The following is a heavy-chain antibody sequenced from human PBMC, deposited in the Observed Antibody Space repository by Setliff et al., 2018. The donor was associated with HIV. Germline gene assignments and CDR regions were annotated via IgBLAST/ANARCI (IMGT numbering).Heavy chain of an antibody. CDR1: GLTFRDAW. Sequence: LRLSCTASGLTFRDAWWSWVRQAPGKGLEWVGRIKSKAFGGTTDYGAPGKGRFSISRDDSENMAYLQMNSLETEDTALYYCTADLPGGVSVCFDYWGQGSQVTVSS. CDR2: IKSKAFGGTT. CDR3: TADLPGGVSVCFDY. D-gene: IGHD2-8*02. J-gene: IGHJ4*02. V-gene: IGHV3-15*01.